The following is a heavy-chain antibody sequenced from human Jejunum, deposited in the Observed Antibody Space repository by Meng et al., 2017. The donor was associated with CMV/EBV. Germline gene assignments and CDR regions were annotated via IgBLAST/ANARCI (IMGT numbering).Heavy chain of an antibody. J-gene: IGHJ4*02. V-gene: IGHV3-72*01. D-gene: IGHD3-10*01. Sequence: GLTFSDRHMDWVRQAPGKGLEWVGRIKNKADNYVTEYAASVRGGFTISRDVPRNSLYLQMNSLKSEDTALYYCGRDSMKGGGFDCWGQGILVTVSS. CDR1: GLTFSDRH. CDR3: GRDSMKGGGFDC. CDR2: IKNKADNYVT.